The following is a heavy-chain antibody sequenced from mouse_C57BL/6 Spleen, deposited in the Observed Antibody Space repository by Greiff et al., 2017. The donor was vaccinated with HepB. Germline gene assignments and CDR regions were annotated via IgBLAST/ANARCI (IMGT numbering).Heavy chain of an antibody. CDR2: IYPGDGDT. CDR3: ARSITFDYFDY. CDR1: GYAFSSSW. D-gene: IGHD1-1*01. Sequence: VKLMESGPELVKPGASVKISCKASGYAFSSSWMNWVKQRPGKGLEWIGRIYPGDGDTNYNGKFKGKATLTADKSSSTAYMQLSSLTSEDSAVYFCARSITFDYFDYWGQGTTLTVSS. V-gene: IGHV1-82*01. J-gene: IGHJ2*01.